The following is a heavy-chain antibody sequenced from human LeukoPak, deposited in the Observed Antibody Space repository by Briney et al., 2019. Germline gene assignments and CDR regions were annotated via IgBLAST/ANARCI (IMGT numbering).Heavy chain of an antibody. Sequence: GGSLRLSCATSGLPFSAYDMHWVRQAPGKGLEWVSAFGSVGDTYYPGAVKGRFTISRDYAKNSLFLQMNSLRAGDTAVYFCVRGALPGDNWYFDLWGRGTLVTVSS. CDR1: GLPFSAYD. CDR2: FGSVGDT. CDR3: VRGALPGDNWYFDL. V-gene: IGHV3-13*01. J-gene: IGHJ2*01.